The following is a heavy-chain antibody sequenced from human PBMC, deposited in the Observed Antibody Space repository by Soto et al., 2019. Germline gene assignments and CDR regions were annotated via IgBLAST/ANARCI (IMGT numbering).Heavy chain of an antibody. D-gene: IGHD3-9*01. CDR2: IFYSGDT. V-gene: IGHV4-59*11. CDR1: GDSLRNHY. Sequence: SETLSLTCSVSGDSLRNHYWSWIRQPPGSRLEWLGHIFYSGDTSSYSPSLKSRVSMSVDTSKNQFSLKLRSVSADDTAVYFCARVSYFRGFDWLFAFDSWGQGALVT. J-gene: IGHJ4*02. CDR3: ARVSYFRGFDWLFAFDS.